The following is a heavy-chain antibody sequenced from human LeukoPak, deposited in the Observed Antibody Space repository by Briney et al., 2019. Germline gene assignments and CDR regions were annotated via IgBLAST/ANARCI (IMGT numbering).Heavy chain of an antibody. CDR2: INPNSGGT. V-gene: IGHV1-2*02. CDR1: GYTFTGYY. J-gene: IGHJ4*02. CDR3: AREPPGLTGPDY. D-gene: IGHD7-27*01. Sequence: ASVKVSCKASGYTFTGYYMHWVRQAPGQGLEWMGWINPNSGGTNYAQKFQGRVTMTRDTSIGTAYMELSRLRSDDTAVYYCAREPPGLTGPDYWGQGTLVTVSS.